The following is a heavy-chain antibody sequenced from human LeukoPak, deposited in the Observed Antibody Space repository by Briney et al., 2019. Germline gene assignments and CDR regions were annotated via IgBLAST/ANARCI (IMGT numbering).Heavy chain of an antibody. J-gene: IGHJ5*02. CDR2: IYTSGST. Sequence: PSETLSLTCSVSGGSISSYYWSWIRQPAGKGLEWIGRIYTSGSTNYNPSLKSRVTMSVDTSKNQFSLKLSSVTAADTAVYYCARDTPDYGDYEWFDPWGQGTLVTVSS. CDR1: GGSISSYY. CDR3: ARDTPDYGDYEWFDP. V-gene: IGHV4-4*07. D-gene: IGHD4-17*01.